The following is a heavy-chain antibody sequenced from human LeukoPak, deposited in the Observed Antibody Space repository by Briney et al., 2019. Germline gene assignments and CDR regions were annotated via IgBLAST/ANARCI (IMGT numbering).Heavy chain of an antibody. Sequence: PGGSLRLSCAASGFTFSSYWMHWVRQAPGKGLVWVSRISSDESSTSHADSVKGRFTISRDNAKNTLYLQMNSLRAEDTAVYYCARAYYDSSGYYYDYWGQGTLVTVSS. V-gene: IGHV3-74*01. CDR2: ISSDESST. J-gene: IGHJ4*02. CDR3: ARAYYDSSGYYYDY. D-gene: IGHD3-22*01. CDR1: GFTFSSYW.